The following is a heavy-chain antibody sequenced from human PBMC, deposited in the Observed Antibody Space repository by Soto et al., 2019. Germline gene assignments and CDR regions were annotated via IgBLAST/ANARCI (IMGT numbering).Heavy chain of an antibody. Sequence: EVQLLESGGGLVQPGGSLRLSCAASGFTFSSYAMSWVRQAPGKGLDWASSIGGSGSSTYYADSVKGRFTISRDNSKNTLFLQMNSLGAEDTAVYYCAKYPQGWGAWLVDSWGQGTLVTVSS. D-gene: IGHD6-19*01. J-gene: IGHJ5*01. CDR2: IGGSGSST. CDR3: AKYPQGWGAWLVDS. CDR1: GFTFSSYA. V-gene: IGHV3-23*01.